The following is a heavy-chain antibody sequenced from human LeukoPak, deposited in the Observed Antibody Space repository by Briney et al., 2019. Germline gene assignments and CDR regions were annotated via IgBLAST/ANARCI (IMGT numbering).Heavy chain of an antibody. CDR1: GGSFSGYY. CDR2: INHSGST. J-gene: IGHJ4*02. CDR3: ASVAGTADY. V-gene: IGHV4-34*01. D-gene: IGHD6-19*01. Sequence: PSETLSLTCAVYGGSFSGYYWSWIRQPPGKGLEWIGEINHSGSTNYNPSLKSRVTISVGTSKNQFSLKLSSVTAADTAVYYCASVAGTADYWGQGTLVTVSS.